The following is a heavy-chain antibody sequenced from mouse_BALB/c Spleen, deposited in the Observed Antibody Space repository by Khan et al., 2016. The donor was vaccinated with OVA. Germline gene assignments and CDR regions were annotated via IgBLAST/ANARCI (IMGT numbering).Heavy chain of an antibody. CDR3: TRGGYYGKSLFAY. CDR2: IYPGSGST. V-gene: IGHV1S22*01. CDR1: GYTFTSYW. Sequence: LQQPGSELVRPGASVKLSCKASGYTFTSYWMHWVKQRHGQGLEWIGNIYPGSGSTNYDEMFKSKGTLTVDTSSSTAYMHLSSLTSEDSAVDSCTRGGYYGKSLFAYWGQGTLVTVSA. J-gene: IGHJ3*01. D-gene: IGHD2-1*01.